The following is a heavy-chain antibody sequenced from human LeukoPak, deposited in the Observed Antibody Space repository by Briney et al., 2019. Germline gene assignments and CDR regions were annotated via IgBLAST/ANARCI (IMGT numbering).Heavy chain of an antibody. CDR1: GGSISSYY. D-gene: IGHD2/OR15-2a*01. CDR2: ISDIGSI. J-gene: IGHJ4*02. CDR3: AGHHPRNTVDF. Sequence: PSETLSLTCSISGGSISSYYWSWIRQPPGKGLEWIAYISDIGSINYNPSLKSRVTISLDTSKNQFSLKLSSVTAADTAVYYCAGHHPRNTVDFWGQGTLVTVSS. V-gene: IGHV4-59*08.